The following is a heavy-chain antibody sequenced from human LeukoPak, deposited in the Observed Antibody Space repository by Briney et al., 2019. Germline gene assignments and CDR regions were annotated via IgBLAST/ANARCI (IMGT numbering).Heavy chain of an antibody. CDR3: AAVDYYYYYMDV. CDR2: INNDGSGT. Sequence: GGSLRLSCAAPGFTFSSYWMHWVRQAPGKGRVWVSRINNDGSGTTYADSVKGRFTISRDDAKNTLYLQMNSLRAEDTAVYYCAAVDYYYYYMDVWGKGTTDTVSS. CDR1: GFTFSSYW. V-gene: IGHV3-74*01. J-gene: IGHJ6*03. D-gene: IGHD6-19*01.